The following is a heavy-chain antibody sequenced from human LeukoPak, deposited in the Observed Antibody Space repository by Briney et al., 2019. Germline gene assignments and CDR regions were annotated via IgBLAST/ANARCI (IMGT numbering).Heavy chain of an antibody. CDR3: ASMAIEKGSAFDI. V-gene: IGHV4-34*01. Sequence: PSETLSLTCAVYGGSFSGYYWSWIRQPPGKGLEWIGEINHSGSTNYNPSLKSRVTISVDTSKNQFSLKLSSVTAADTAVYYCASMAIEKGSAFDIWGQGTMVTVSS. J-gene: IGHJ3*02. D-gene: IGHD3-10*01. CDR2: INHSGST. CDR1: GGSFSGYY.